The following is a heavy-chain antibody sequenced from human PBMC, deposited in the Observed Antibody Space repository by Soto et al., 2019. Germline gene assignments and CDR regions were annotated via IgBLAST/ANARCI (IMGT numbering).Heavy chain of an antibody. J-gene: IGHJ4*02. Sequence: GGSLRLSCAASGFTVTSNYMTWVRQAPGKGLEWVSVIYSGGSTFYADSVKGRFTISRDYSKNTLYLQMNSLRAEDTAVYYCARGTDSGYHFPHFAYWGQGTLVTVSS. CDR3: ARGTDSGYHFPHFAY. D-gene: IGHD5-12*01. CDR1: GFTVTSNY. CDR2: IYSGGST. V-gene: IGHV3-53*01.